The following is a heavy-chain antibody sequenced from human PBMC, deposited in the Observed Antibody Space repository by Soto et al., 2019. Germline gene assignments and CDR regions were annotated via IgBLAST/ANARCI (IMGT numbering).Heavy chain of an antibody. CDR3: ARDWINNYFDY. J-gene: IGHJ4*02. Sequence: QVQLVESGGGVVQPGTSLRLFCTASGFTFSSFGMHWVRQAPGRGLEWVSDIRYDGSNKDYADSVKGRFTISRDNSKNTVYLQRNSLRADDTAVYYCARDWINNYFDYWGQGTLVTVSS. V-gene: IGHV3-33*01. D-gene: IGHD2-2*03. CDR1: GFTFSSFG. CDR2: IRYDGSNK.